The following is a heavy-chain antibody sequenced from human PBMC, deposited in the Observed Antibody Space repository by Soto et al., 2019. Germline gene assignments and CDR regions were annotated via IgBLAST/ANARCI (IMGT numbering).Heavy chain of an antibody. CDR1: GYNFIDYW. D-gene: IGHD6-13*01. CDR2: IYPDDSDT. CDR3: ARTSAAGKYYYGMDV. Sequence: LGESLKISCKGSGYNFIDYWIAWVRQTPGKGLEWVGIIYPDDSDTRYSPSFQGQVTISADKSISTAYLQWSSLKASDTAMYYCARTSAAGKYYYGMDVWGQGTTVTVSS. V-gene: IGHV5-51*01. J-gene: IGHJ6*02.